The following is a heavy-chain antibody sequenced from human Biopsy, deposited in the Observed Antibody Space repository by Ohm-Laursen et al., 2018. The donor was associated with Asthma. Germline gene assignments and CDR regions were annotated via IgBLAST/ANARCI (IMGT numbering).Heavy chain of an antibody. CDR2: INAGDGNT. J-gene: IGHJ3*01. V-gene: IGHV1-3*01. D-gene: IGHD3-9*01. CDR1: GYTFIHYA. CDR3: ARTYYDFLTGQVNDAFAL. Sequence: ASVKVSCKASGYTFIHYAIHWVRQAPGQRLEWMGWINAGDGNTKYSQKFQGRVTITRDTSASTAYMDLRSLRSEDTAMYYCARTYYDFLTGQVNDAFALWGQGTMVTVSS.